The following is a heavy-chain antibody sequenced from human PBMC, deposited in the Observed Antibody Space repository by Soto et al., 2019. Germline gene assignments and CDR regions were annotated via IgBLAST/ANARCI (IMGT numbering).Heavy chain of an antibody. D-gene: IGHD2-15*01. J-gene: IGHJ3*02. Sequence: GASLKISCKGSGYSFTSYWIGWVRQMPGKGLEWMGIIYPGDSDTRYSPSFQGQVTISADKSISTAYLQWSSLKASDTAMYYCASGYCSGGSCFDAFDIWGQGTMVTVSS. CDR3: ASGYCSGGSCFDAFDI. CDR1: GYSFTSYW. V-gene: IGHV5-51*01. CDR2: IYPGDSDT.